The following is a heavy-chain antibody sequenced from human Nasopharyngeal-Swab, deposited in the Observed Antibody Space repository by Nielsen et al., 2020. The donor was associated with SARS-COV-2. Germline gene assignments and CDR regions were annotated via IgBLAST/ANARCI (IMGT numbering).Heavy chain of an antibody. CDR3: ARGTVFGVANGMDV. CDR2: IGRYGTDI. J-gene: IGHJ6*02. D-gene: IGHD3-3*01. V-gene: IGHV3-21*01. CDR1: GFTFRDYS. Sequence: GESLKISCAAFGFTFRDYSMNWVRQAPGKGLEWVSSIGRYGTDIFHADSVKGRFSVFRDAANKSIYLQMRSLRAEDTAVYYCARGTVFGVANGMDVWGQGTTVTVSS.